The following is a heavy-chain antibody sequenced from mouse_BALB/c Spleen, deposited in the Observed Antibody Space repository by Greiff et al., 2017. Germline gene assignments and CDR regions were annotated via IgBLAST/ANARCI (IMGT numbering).Heavy chain of an antibody. V-gene: IGHV1-4*02. CDR2: INPSSGYT. CDR1: GYTFTSYT. J-gene: IGHJ4*01. CDR3: ARNYRYDAMDY. D-gene: IGHD2-14*01. Sequence: VQLQQSAAELARPGASVKMSCKASGYTFTSYTMHWVKQRPGQGLEWIGYINPSSGYTEYNQKFKDKTTLTADKSSSTAYMQLSSLTSEDSAVYYCARNYRYDAMDYWGQGTSVTVSS.